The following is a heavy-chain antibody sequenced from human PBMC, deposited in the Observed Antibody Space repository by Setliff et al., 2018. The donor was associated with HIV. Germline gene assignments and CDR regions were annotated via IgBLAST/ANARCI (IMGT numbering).Heavy chain of an antibody. D-gene: IGHD3-10*01. CDR3: ARLRPPSGSISKLRGGRGPFDQ. CDR2: IYHSGTT. V-gene: IGHV4-38-2*01. CDR1: GYSISSGYY. J-gene: IGHJ4*02. Sequence: SETLSLTCAVSGYSISSGYYWGWIRQPPGKGLEWVGSIYHSGTTYYNPSLKSRVTISVDTSKNQFSLKLSSVTAADTAMYYCARLRPPSGSISKLRGGRGPFDQWGQGTLVTVSS.